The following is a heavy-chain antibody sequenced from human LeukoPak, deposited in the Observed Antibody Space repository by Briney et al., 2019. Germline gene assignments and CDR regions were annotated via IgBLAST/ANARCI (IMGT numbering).Heavy chain of an antibody. CDR2: ISGHNGNT. D-gene: IGHD3-22*01. Sequence: ASVKVSCKTSGYTFTTYGLSWVRQARGQGLEWMGWISGHNGNTNYAHKFQGRVSMTTDTPTRTAYMELKSLRSDDTAVYYCARDPVHYYDSSGYWRYWGQGTLVTVSS. J-gene: IGHJ4*02. CDR1: GYTFTTYG. CDR3: ARDPVHYYDSSGYWRY. V-gene: IGHV1-18*01.